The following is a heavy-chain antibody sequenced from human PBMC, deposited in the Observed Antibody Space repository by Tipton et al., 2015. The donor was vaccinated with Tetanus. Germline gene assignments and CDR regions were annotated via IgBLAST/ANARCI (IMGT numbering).Heavy chain of an antibody. CDR1: GGSISSGGYY. J-gene: IGHJ4*02. CDR3: ARDQARGARGWNYFDS. D-gene: IGHD1-26*01. CDR2: IYYSGST. Sequence: GLVKPSQTLSLTCTVSGGSISSGGYYWSWIRQHPGKGLEWIGDIYYSGSTYYNPSLKSRVTISVDTSKNQFSLQLNSVTAADTAVYYCARDQARGARGWNYFDSWGQGTLATVSS. V-gene: IGHV4-31*03.